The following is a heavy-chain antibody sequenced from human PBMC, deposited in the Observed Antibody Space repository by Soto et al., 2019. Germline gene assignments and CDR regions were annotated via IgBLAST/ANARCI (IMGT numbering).Heavy chain of an antibody. CDR2: IRNVPTTT. CDR1: GFAVSDFY. CDR3: AKNPAGTVVTTEYFEY. V-gene: IGHV3-11*01. Sequence: QVQLVESGGGLVKPGGSLRLSCAASGFAVSDFYMSWVRQAPGKGLEWISYIRNVPTTTYYADSVKGRFTISRDSANNSVYLQMNSLRAEDTAVYYCAKNPAGTVVTTEYFEYWGQGTLVTVSS. J-gene: IGHJ1*01. D-gene: IGHD2-21*02.